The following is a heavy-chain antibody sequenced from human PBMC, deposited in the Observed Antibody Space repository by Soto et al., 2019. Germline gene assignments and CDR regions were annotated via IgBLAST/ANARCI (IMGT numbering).Heavy chain of an antibody. D-gene: IGHD2-21*01. CDR3: VGEVASGY. V-gene: IGHV3-30*03. J-gene: IGHJ4*02. CDR2: ISRDGSTM. Sequence: QVQLVESGGGVVQPGRSLRLSCAASGVTLSNFGMHWVRQAPGKGLEWVAVISRDGSTMFYADSVKGRFTISRDSSRNTLHLQMNSLRAEDTAVYHCVGEVASGYWGQGTLVTVSS. CDR1: GVTLSNFG.